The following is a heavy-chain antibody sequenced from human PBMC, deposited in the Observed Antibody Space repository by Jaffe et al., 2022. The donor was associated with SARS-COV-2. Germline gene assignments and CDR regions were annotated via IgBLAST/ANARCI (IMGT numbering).Heavy chain of an antibody. J-gene: IGHJ3*02. CDR3: AKDNGFRAFDI. CDR2: ISYDGSNK. D-gene: IGHD2-8*01. Sequence: QVQLVESGGGVVQPGRSLRLSCAASGFTFSSYGMHWVRQAPGKGLEWVAVISYDGSNKYYADSVKGRFTISRDNSKNTLYLQMNSLRAEDTAVYYCAKDNGFRAFDIWGQGTMVTVSS. V-gene: IGHV3-30*18. CDR1: GFTFSSYG.